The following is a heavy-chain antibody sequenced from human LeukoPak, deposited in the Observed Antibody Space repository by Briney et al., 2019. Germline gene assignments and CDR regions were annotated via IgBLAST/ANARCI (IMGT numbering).Heavy chain of an antibody. CDR3: ARSIGIAAADP. Sequence: SETLSLTCTVSGYSISSGYYWGWIRQPPGKGLEWIGSIYHSGSTYYNPSLKSRVTISVDTSKNQFSLKLSSVTAAVTAVYYCARSIGIAAADPWGQGTLVTVSS. J-gene: IGHJ5*02. V-gene: IGHV4-38-2*02. CDR2: IYHSGST. D-gene: IGHD6-13*01. CDR1: GYSISSGYY.